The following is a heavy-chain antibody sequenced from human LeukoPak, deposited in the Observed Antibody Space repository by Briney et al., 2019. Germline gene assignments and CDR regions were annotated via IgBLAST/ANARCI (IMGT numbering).Heavy chain of an antibody. Sequence: SETLSLTCAVYGGSFSGYYWSWIRQPPGKGLEWIGEINHSGSTNYNPSLKSRVTISVDTSKNQFSLKLSFVTAADTAVYYCARGMATIWFDYWGQGTLVTVSS. CDR1: GGSFSGYY. D-gene: IGHD5-24*01. V-gene: IGHV4-34*01. CDR2: INHSGST. J-gene: IGHJ4*02. CDR3: ARGMATIWFDY.